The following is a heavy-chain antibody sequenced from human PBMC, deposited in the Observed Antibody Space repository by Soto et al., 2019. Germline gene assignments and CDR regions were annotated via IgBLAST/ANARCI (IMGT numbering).Heavy chain of an antibody. Sequence: QVQLVQSGGEVKKSGASVKVSCKASGDTVTKYGIIWVRQAPGQGLEWLGWISFYNGHTNYALKFQDRITFTTDTSTSTASMELRSLTSDDTAVYYCASATSIAVAGKETWGQGTLVTVSS. D-gene: IGHD6-19*01. CDR1: GDTVTKYG. V-gene: IGHV1-18*01. CDR3: ASATSIAVAGKET. J-gene: IGHJ4*02. CDR2: ISFYNGHT.